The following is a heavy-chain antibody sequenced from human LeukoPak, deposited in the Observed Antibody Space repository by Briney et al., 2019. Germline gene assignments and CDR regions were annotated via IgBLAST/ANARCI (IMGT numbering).Heavy chain of an antibody. V-gene: IGHV4-59*01. CDR3: ARTPPHYGDYDYYGMDV. CDR1: GGSISSYY. CDR2: IYYSGST. D-gene: IGHD4-17*01. Sequence: PSETLSLTCTVSGGSISSYYWSWIRQPPGKGLEWIGYIYYSGSTNYNPSLKSRVTISVDTSKNQFSLKLSSVTAADTAVYYCARTPPHYGDYDYYGMDVWGQGTTVTVSS. J-gene: IGHJ6*02.